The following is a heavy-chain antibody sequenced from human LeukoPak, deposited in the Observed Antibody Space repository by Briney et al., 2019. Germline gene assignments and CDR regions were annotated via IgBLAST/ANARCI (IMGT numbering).Heavy chain of an antibody. CDR1: GGSISSSSYY. CDR2: IYYNGST. V-gene: IGHV4-39*02. CDR3: ATEISY. J-gene: IGHJ4*02. Sequence: SETLSLTCTVSGGSISSSSYYWGWIRQPPGRGLEWIGSIYYNGSTYYNPSLKSRLTISVDTSKNQFSLNLRSVTAADTAVYYCATEISYWGQGTLVTVSS.